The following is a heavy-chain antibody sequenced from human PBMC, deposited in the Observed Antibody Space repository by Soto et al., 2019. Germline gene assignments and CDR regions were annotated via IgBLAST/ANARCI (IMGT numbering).Heavy chain of an antibody. J-gene: IGHJ2*01. CDR2: INPNSGGT. V-gene: IGHV1-2*04. Sequence: ASLKVSFNASGYTFTGYYIHWVRQAPGQGLEWMGWINPNSGGTNYAQKFQGWVTMTRDTSISKAYMELSRLRSDETAVYYCARALRGGYYWDTYFDLWGRGTLVTVSS. CDR1: GYTFTGYY. D-gene: IGHD3-22*01. CDR3: ARALRGGYYWDTYFDL.